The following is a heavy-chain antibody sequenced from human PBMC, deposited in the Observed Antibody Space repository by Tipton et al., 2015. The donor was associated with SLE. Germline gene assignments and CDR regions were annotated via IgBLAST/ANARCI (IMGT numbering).Heavy chain of an antibody. V-gene: IGHV3-30*02. CDR2: VQNDGRTE. CDR1: GFTFSRYG. D-gene: IGHD4-11*01. CDR3: ATENSNYVIHQFEY. J-gene: IGHJ4*02. Sequence: SGFTFSRYGMHWVRQAPGKGLDWVAFVQNDGRTEYYTDSVKGRFTISRDNSKNTVFLQMNSLRAEDTAVYYCATENSNYVIHQFEYWGQGTLVTVSS.